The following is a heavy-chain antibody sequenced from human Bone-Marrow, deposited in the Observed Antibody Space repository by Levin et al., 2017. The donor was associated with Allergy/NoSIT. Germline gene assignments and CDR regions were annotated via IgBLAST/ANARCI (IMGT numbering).Heavy chain of an antibody. J-gene: IGHJ4*02. Sequence: LSLTCAASGFTFDDYAMHWVRQAPGKGLEWVSGISWNSGSIGYADSVKGRFTISRDNAKNSLYLQMNSLRAEDTALYYCAKDISRGATGTDYFDYWGQGTLVTVSS. CDR1: GFTFDDYA. CDR3: AKDISRGATGTDYFDY. D-gene: IGHD1-1*01. CDR2: ISWNSGSI. V-gene: IGHV3-9*01.